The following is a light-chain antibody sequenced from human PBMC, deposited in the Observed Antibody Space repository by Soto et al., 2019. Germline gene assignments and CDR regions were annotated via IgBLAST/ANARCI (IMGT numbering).Light chain of an antibody. CDR2: AAS. CDR3: QKYSSVPV. Sequence: DIQMTQSPTSLSASVGDRVTITCRASQGIRNFVAWYQQKPGKAPKLLIYAASTLQSGVPSRFSGSGSGTDLTLPINSLQPEDVATYSCQKYSSVPVFGPGTKVEIK. V-gene: IGKV1-27*01. CDR1: QGIRNF. J-gene: IGKJ3*01.